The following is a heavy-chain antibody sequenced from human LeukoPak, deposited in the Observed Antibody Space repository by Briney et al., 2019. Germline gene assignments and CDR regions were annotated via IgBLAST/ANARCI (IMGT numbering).Heavy chain of an antibody. J-gene: IGHJ6*02. V-gene: IGHV3-74*01. CDR1: GFTFSSYW. Sequence: AGGSLRLSCAASGFTFSSYWMHWVRQGPGKGLVWVSRINGDGSRTNYADSVKGRFTISRDNSKNTLYLQMNSLRAEDTAVYYCARSETGMDVWGQGTTVTVSS. CDR3: ARSETGMDV. CDR2: INGDGSRT.